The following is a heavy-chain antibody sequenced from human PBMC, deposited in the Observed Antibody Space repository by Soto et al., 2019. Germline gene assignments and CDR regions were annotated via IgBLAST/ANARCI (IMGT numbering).Heavy chain of an antibody. CDR3: ARTAAAGKYYYGVDV. CDR2: IYPGDSDT. Sequence: PGESLKISCKGSGYSFPSYWIGWVRQMPGKGLEWMGIIYPGDSDTRYSPSFQGQVTISADKSISTAYLQWSSLKASDTAIYYCARTAAAGKYYYGVDVWGQGTTVTVSS. D-gene: IGHD6-13*01. V-gene: IGHV5-51*01. J-gene: IGHJ6*02. CDR1: GYSFPSYW.